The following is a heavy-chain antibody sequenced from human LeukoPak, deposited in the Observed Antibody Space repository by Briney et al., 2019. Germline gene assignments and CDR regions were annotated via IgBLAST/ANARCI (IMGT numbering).Heavy chain of an antibody. D-gene: IGHD4-17*01. Sequence: GGSLRLSCAASGFTFSNYAMTWVRQAPGRGLEWVSASTGSGRTTYYADSVMGRFTISRDNSKNTLYLQMNSLRAEDTAVYYCVKDPNGDYIGTFDIWGQGTMVTVSS. CDR2: STGSGRTT. CDR3: VKDPNGDYIGTFDI. V-gene: IGHV3-23*01. CDR1: GFTFSNYA. J-gene: IGHJ3*02.